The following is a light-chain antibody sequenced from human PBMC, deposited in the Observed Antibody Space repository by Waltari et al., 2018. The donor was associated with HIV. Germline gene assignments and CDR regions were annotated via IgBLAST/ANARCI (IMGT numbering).Light chain of an antibody. V-gene: IGLV3-1*01. CDR1: RLGDKY. J-gene: IGLJ1*01. CDR3: QTWDGDTGV. CDR2: QDG. Sequence: SYDLTQPPSLSVSPGQTATITCSGDRLGDKYADWYHQKPSQSPILVIYQDGQRPTGIPERVSGSKSGDTATLTISGTQTMDEADYFCQTWDGDTGVFGTGTKVTVL.